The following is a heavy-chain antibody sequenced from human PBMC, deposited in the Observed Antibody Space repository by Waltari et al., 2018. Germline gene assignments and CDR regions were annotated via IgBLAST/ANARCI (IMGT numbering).Heavy chain of an antibody. CDR2: INPNSGGT. V-gene: IGHV1-2*06. CDR3: ARGYSSSLGGYGD. Sequence: QVQLVESGGGVVQPGGSLRLSCAASGFTFSSYGMHWVRQAPGQGLEWMGRINPNSGGTNYAQKFQGRVTMTRDTSISTAYMELSRLRSDDTAVYYCARGYSSSLGGYGDWGQGTLVTVSS. D-gene: IGHD6-13*01. CDR1: GFTFSSYG. J-gene: IGHJ4*02.